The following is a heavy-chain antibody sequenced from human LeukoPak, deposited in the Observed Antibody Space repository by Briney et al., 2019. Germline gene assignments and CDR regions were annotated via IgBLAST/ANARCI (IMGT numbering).Heavy chain of an antibody. CDR1: GFTFSSYE. D-gene: IGHD6-19*01. CDR2: ISSSGSTI. V-gene: IGHV3-48*03. Sequence: PGGSLRLSCAASGFTFSSYEMNWVRQAPGKGLEWVSYISSSGSTIYYADSVKGRFTISRDNAKNSLYLQMNSLRAEDTAVYYCARVGGRSSGWYAYFDYWGQGTLVTVSS. CDR3: ARVGGRSSGWYAYFDY. J-gene: IGHJ4*02.